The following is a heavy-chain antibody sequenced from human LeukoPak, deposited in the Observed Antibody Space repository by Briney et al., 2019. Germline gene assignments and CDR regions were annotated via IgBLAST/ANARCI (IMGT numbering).Heavy chain of an antibody. CDR3: TRDIYGPGDY. D-gene: IGHD4-17*01. J-gene: IGHJ4*02. V-gene: IGHV3-30*03. Sequence: PGGSLRLSCAASGFTFSSYGMHWVRQAPGKGLEWVAVISYDGSNKYYADSVKGRFTIPRDNAKNTLYVQMNSLRAEDTAVYYCTRDIYGPGDYWGQGTLVAVSS. CDR2: ISYDGSNK. CDR1: GFTFSSYG.